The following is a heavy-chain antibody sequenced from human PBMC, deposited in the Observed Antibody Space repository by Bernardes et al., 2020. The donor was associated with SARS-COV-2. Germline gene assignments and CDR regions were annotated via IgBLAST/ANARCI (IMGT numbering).Heavy chain of an antibody. Sequence: GGSLRLSCAASGFTFSSYTINWVRQAPGKGLEWVSSISSSGANIYYADSVKGRFTISRDNAKNLLYLQMDSLRAEDTAVYYCARIDDVTGRDYWGQGTLVTVSS. J-gene: IGHJ4*02. CDR1: GFTFSSYT. CDR2: ISSSGANI. D-gene: IGHD3-9*01. V-gene: IGHV3-21*01. CDR3: ARIDDVTGRDY.